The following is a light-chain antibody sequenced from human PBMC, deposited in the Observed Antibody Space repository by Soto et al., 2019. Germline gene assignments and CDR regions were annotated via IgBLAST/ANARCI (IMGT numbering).Light chain of an antibody. CDR3: CSYAGDYV. J-gene: IGLJ1*01. Sequence: QSALTQPRSVSGSPGQSVTISCTGTSSDVGGYNYVSWYQQYPGKAPKLMIYDVNKRPSGVPNRFSGSKSGNTASLTISGLQAEDEADYYCCSYAGDYVFGTGTKVT. CDR1: SSDVGGYNY. CDR2: DVN. V-gene: IGLV2-11*01.